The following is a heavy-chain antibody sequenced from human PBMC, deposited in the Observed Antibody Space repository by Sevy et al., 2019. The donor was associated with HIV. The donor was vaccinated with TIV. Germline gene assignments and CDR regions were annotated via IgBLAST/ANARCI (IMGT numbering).Heavy chain of an antibody. V-gene: IGHV3-73*01. CDR3: SSQRTIAVAGDYFDY. D-gene: IGHD6-19*01. Sequence: GGYLRLSCAASGFTFTGSTMYWVRQASGKGLEWVARIRSRAKTYATAYAASVKGRFTISRDDSRNTAYLQMNSLKSEDTAVYYCSSQRTIAVAGDYFDYWGQGILVTVSS. CDR1: GFTFTGST. CDR2: IRSRAKTYAT. J-gene: IGHJ4*02.